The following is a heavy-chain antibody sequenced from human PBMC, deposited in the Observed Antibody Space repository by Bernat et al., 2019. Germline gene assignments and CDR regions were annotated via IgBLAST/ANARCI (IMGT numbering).Heavy chain of an antibody. CDR2: INHSGST. V-gene: IGHV4-34*01. CDR1: GGSFSGYY. CDR3: ARGRRGVGSGSRKPFDY. Sequence: QVQLQQWGAGLLKPSDTLSLTCAVYGGSFSGYYWSWIRQPPGKGLEWIGEINHSGSTNYNPSLKSRVTISVDTSKNQFSLKLSSVTAADTAVYYCARGRRGVGSGSRKPFDYWGQGTLVTVSS. D-gene: IGHD3-10*01. J-gene: IGHJ4*02.